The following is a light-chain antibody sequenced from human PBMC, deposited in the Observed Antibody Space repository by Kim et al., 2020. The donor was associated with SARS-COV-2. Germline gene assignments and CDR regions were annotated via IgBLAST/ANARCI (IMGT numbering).Light chain of an antibody. CDR1: QSVSSN. Sequence: EIVMTQSPATLSVSPGERATLSCRASQSVSSNLAWYQQKPGQAPRLLIYGASTRATGIPARFSGSGSGTEFTLTISSLQSEDFAVYYCQQYNNWPPHTFGQGTKLDIK. V-gene: IGKV3-15*01. CDR2: GAS. J-gene: IGKJ5*01. CDR3: QQYNNWPPHT.